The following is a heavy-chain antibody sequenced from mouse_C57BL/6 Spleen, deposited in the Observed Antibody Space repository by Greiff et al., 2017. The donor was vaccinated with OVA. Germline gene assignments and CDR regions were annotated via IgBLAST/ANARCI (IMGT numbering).Heavy chain of an antibody. V-gene: IGHV1-15*01. Sequence: QVQLQQSGAELVRPGASVTLSCKASGYTFTDYEMHWVKQTPVHGLEWIGAIDPETGGTAYNQKFKGKAILTADKSSSTAYMELRSLTSEDSAVYYCTRRGYSNYYYARDYWGQGTSVTVSS. D-gene: IGHD2-5*01. CDR3: TRRGYSNYYYARDY. CDR1: GYTFTDYE. CDR2: IDPETGGT. J-gene: IGHJ4*01.